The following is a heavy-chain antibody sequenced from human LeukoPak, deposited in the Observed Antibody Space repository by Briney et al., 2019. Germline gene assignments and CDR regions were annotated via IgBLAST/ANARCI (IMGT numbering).Heavy chain of an antibody. CDR1: GFIFGDYA. D-gene: IGHD3-10*01. Sequence: PGRSLRLSCRTAGFIFGDYAMSWVRQAPGKGLEWVAVISYDGSNKYYADSVKGRFTISRDNSKNTLYLQMNSLRAEDTAVYYCARSITMVRGSNFDYWGQGTLVTVSS. CDR2: ISYDGSNK. V-gene: IGHV3-30-3*01. J-gene: IGHJ4*02. CDR3: ARSITMVRGSNFDY.